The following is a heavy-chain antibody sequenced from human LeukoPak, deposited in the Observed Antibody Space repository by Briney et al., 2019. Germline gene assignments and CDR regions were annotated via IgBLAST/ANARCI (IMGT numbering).Heavy chain of an antibody. CDR2: INHSGST. CDR3: AREEQLDAFDI. CDR1: GGSFSDYY. J-gene: IGHJ3*02. V-gene: IGHV4-34*01. D-gene: IGHD6-13*01. Sequence: PSETLSLTCAVYGGSFSDYYWSWIRQPPGKGLEWIGEINHSGSTNYNPSLKSRVTMSVDTSKNQFSLKLSSVTAADTAVYYCAREEQLDAFDIWGQGTMVTVSS.